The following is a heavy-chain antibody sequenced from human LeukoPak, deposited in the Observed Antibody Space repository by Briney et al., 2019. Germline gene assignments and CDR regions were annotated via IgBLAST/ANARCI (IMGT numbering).Heavy chain of an antibody. CDR3: ARDGWVVAVAEGFFDY. D-gene: IGHD6-19*01. CDR2: ISYDGSNK. Sequence: GGSLRLSCAASGFTFSNYWMTWVRQAPGKGLEWVAVISYDGSNKYYADSVKGRFTISRDNSKNTLYLQMNSLRAEDTAVYYCARDGWVVAVAEGFFDYWGQGTLVTVSS. CDR1: GFTFSNYW. V-gene: IGHV3-30-3*01. J-gene: IGHJ4*02.